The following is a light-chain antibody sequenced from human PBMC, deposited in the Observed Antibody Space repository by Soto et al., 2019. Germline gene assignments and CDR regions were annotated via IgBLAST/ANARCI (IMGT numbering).Light chain of an antibody. Sequence: DIQMTQSPSTLSASVGDSVTITCRASQSINSWLAWYQQKPGKAPNLLIYKASSLESGVPSRFSGSGSGTEFTLTISSLQPEDFATYYCQQHNSFPLTFGQGTKLEIK. CDR1: QSINSW. J-gene: IGKJ2*01. CDR3: QQHNSFPLT. V-gene: IGKV1-5*03. CDR2: KAS.